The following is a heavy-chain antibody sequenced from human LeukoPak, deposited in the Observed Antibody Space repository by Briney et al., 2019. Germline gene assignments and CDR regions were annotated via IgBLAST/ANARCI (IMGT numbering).Heavy chain of an antibody. V-gene: IGHV3-21*01. CDR1: GFTFSSYS. CDR3: ARVWLNNWFDP. D-gene: IGHD5-18*01. J-gene: IGHJ5*02. Sequence: GGSLRLSCAASGFTFSSYSMNWVRQAPGKGLEWASSISSSSSYIYYADSVKGRFTISRDNAKNSLYLQMNSLRAEDTAVYYCARVWLNNWFDPWGQGTLVTVSS. CDR2: ISSSSSYI.